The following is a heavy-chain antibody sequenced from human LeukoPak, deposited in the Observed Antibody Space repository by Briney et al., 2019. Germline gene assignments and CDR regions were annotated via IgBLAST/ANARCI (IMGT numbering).Heavy chain of an antibody. Sequence: PSETLSLTCTVSGGSISSSSYYWGWIRQPPGKGLEWIGSIYYSGSTYYNPSLKSRVTISVDTSKNQFSLKLSSVTAADTAVYYCARHFEETYYYGPGSYFPFDYWGQGTLVTVSS. CDR1: GGSISSSSYY. CDR2: IYYSGST. CDR3: ARHFEETYYYGPGSYFPFDY. J-gene: IGHJ4*02. D-gene: IGHD3-10*01. V-gene: IGHV4-39*01.